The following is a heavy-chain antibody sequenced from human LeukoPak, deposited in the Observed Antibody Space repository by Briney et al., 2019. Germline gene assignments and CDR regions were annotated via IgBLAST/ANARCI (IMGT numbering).Heavy chain of an antibody. D-gene: IGHD2-8*01. CDR1: GFTFSSYA. J-gene: IGHJ6*03. CDR2: FSGSGGTT. Sequence: PGGSLRLSCAASGFTFSSYAMNWARQAPGRGLEWVSGFSGSGGTTYYADSVKGRFTISRDSSKNTLYLQMNSLRAEDTAVYYCANGNRCTSPNCLGYYYFYMDVWGKGTTVTVSS. V-gene: IGHV3-23*01. CDR3: ANGNRCTSPNCLGYYYFYMDV.